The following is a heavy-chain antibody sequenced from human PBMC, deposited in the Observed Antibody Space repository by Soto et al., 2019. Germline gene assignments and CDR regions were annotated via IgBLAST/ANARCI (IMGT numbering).Heavy chain of an antibody. V-gene: IGHV4-39*01. CDR2: IYYSGST. Sequence: SETLSLTCTVSGGSISSSSYYWGWIRQPPGKGLEWIGSIYYSGSTYYNPSLKSRVTISVDTSKNQFSLKLSSVTAADTAVYYCARLTGGGYSHGPKVDYWGQGTLVTVSS. CDR3: ARLTGGGYSHGPKVDY. CDR1: GGSISSSSYY. D-gene: IGHD5-18*01. J-gene: IGHJ4*02.